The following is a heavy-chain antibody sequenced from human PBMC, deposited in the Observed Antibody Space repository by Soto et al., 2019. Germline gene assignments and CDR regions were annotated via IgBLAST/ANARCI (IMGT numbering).Heavy chain of an antibody. D-gene: IGHD6-6*01. J-gene: IGHJ1*01. Sequence: SVKVSCKAPGETFRRDVISWVRQAPGQGLEWLGGITPMSGTTDYAQKFQGRVTISADKSTGTAYFELSSLTFDDTGVYYCARGVSMAGRPGFFHHWGQGSLVTVS. CDR1: GETFRRDV. V-gene: IGHV1-69*06. CDR3: ARGVSMAGRPGFFHH. CDR2: ITPMSGTT.